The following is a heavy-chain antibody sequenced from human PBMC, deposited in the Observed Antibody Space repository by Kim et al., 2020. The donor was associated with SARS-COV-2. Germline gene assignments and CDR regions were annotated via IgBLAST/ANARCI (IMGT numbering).Heavy chain of an antibody. D-gene: IGHD3-22*01. CDR2: IYSGGST. V-gene: IGHV3-53*01. CDR1: GFTVSSNY. CDR3: ASRAPHYYDSSGYYSPVDY. Sequence: GGSLRLSCAASGFTVSSNYMSWVRQAPGKGLEWVSVIYSGGSTYYADSVKGRFTISRDNSKNTLYLQMNSLRAEDTAVYYCASRAPHYYDSSGYYSPVDYWGQGTLVTVSS. J-gene: IGHJ4*02.